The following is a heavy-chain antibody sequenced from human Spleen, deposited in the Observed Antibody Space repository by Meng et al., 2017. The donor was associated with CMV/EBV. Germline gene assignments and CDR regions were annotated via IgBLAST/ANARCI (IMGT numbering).Heavy chain of an antibody. CDR3: ARDLITMVRGVIDYYYGMDV. D-gene: IGHD3-10*01. CDR1: GYTFTSYG. J-gene: IGHJ6*02. Sequence: ASVKVSCKASGYTFTSYGISWVRQAPGQGLEWMGWISAYNGNTNYAQKLQGRVTMNTDTSTSTAYMELRSLRSDDTAVYYCARDLITMVRGVIDYYYGMDVWGQGTTVTVSS. CDR2: ISAYNGNT. V-gene: IGHV1-18*01.